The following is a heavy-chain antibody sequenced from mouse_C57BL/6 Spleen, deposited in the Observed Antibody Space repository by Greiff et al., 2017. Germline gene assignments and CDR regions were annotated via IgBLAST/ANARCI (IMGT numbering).Heavy chain of an antibody. J-gene: IGHJ4*01. D-gene: IGHD3-3*01. CDR2: IYPRSGNT. CDR1: GYTFTSYG. V-gene: IGHV1-81*01. CDR3: ASGGRDYAMDY. Sequence: QVQLQQSGAELARPGASVKLSCKASGYTFTSYGISWVKQRTGQGLEWIGEIYPRSGNTYYNEKFKGKATLTADKSSSTAYMALRSLTSEDSAVYFCASGGRDYAMDYWGQGTSVTVSS.